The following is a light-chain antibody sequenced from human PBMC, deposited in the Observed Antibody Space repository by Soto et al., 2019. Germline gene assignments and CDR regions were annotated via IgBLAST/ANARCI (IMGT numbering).Light chain of an antibody. Sequence: DILLTQSPATLSLSAWERATLTCRASQSVGYHLAWYQQKPGQAPRLLIYDASNRATGIPARFSGGGSGTDFSLAIISLEPEDFAVYYCQQRSNWPPVTFGGGTKVDIK. J-gene: IGKJ4*01. V-gene: IGKV3-11*01. CDR2: DAS. CDR3: QQRSNWPPVT. CDR1: QSVGYH.